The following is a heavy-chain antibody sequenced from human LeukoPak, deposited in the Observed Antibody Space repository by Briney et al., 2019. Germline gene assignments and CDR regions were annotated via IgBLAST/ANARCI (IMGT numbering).Heavy chain of an antibody. Sequence: SETLSLTCTVSGGSISSGSYYWRWIRQPAGKGLEWIGRIYTSGSTNYNPHLKSRVTISVDTSKNHFSLKLSSVTAADTAVYYCARDAGKATPLGGYYYYYYMDVWGKGTTVTVSS. V-gene: IGHV4-61*02. CDR2: IYTSGST. CDR3: ARDAGKATPLGGYYYYYYMDV. CDR1: GGSISSGSYY. J-gene: IGHJ6*03. D-gene: IGHD1-26*01.